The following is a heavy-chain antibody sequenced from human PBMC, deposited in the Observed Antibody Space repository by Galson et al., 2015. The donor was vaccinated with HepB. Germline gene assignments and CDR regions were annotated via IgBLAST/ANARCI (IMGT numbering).Heavy chain of an antibody. CDR1: GFTFSSYS. CDR3: ARDRSLDY. CDR2: ISSSSSFI. Sequence: SLRLSCAASGFTFSSYSINWVRQAPGKGLEWVSSISSSSSFIYYADSVKGRFTISRDDAKNSLYLQMNSLRAEDTAVYYCARDRSLDYWGQGTLVTVSS. J-gene: IGHJ4*02. V-gene: IGHV3-21*01.